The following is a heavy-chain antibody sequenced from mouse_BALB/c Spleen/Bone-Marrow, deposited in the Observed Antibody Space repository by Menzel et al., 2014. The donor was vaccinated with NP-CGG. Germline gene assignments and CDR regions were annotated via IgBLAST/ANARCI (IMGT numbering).Heavy chain of an antibody. Sequence: EVKLMESGGGLVQPGGSLNLSCAASGFDFXRYWMSWTRQAPGKGQEWIGEINPGSSTINYTPSLKDKFIISRDNAKNTLYLQMNKVRSEDTALYYCARRNYGSSWAMDYWGQGTSVTVSS. CDR1: GFDFXRYW. J-gene: IGHJ4*01. CDR2: INPGSSTI. V-gene: IGHV4-2*02. D-gene: IGHD1-1*01. CDR3: ARRNYGSSWAMDY.